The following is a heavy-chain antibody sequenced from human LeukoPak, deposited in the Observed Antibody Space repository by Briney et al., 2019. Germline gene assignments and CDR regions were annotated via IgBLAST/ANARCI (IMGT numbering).Heavy chain of an antibody. CDR3: AKGPKQLVFVRGYYFDD. D-gene: IGHD6-13*01. V-gene: IGHV3-23*01. CDR2: ISGSGGST. J-gene: IGHJ4*02. CDR1: GFTFSSCA. Sequence: PGGSLRLSCAASGFTFSSCAMSWVRRAPGEGLEWVSAISGSGGSTYYADSVKRRFTISRDNSKNTLYLQMNSLRIEDTAVFYCAKGPKQLVFVRGYYFDDWGQGTLVTVSS.